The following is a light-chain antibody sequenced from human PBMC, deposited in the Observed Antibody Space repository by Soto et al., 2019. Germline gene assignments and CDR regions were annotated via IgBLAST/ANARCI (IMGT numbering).Light chain of an antibody. J-gene: IGLJ1*01. CDR3: SSYAGSILYV. Sequence: QSVLTPPPSASGSPGQSVTISCTGTSSDVGGYNYVSWYQQHPGKAPKLMIYEVSKRPSGVPDRFSGSKSGNTASLTVSGLQAEDEADYYCSSYAGSILYVFGTGTKAPS. CDR2: EVS. CDR1: SSDVGGYNY. V-gene: IGLV2-8*01.